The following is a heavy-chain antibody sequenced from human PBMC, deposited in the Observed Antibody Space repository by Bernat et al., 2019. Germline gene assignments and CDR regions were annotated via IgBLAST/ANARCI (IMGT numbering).Heavy chain of an antibody. Sequence: EVQLLESGGGLVQPGGSLRLSCAASGFTFSSYAMSWVRQAPGKGLEWVSAISGSGGSTYYADSVKGRFTISRDNSKNTLYLQMNSLRAEDTAVYYCAKDMEPRSIAAAGGWSYWGQGTLVTVSS. CDR2: ISGSGGST. CDR3: AKDMEPRSIAAAGGWSY. CDR1: GFTFSSYA. V-gene: IGHV3-23*01. J-gene: IGHJ4*02. D-gene: IGHD6-13*01.